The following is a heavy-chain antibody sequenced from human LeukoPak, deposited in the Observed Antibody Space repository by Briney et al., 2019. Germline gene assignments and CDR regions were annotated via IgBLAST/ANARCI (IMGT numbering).Heavy chain of an antibody. D-gene: IGHD3-22*01. CDR2: IYQSGDT. CDR1: GGSIRTHY. CDR3: ARDADGYLDY. V-gene: IGHV4-59*11. J-gene: IGHJ4*02. Sequence: SETLSLTCTVSGGSIRTHYWGWIRQPPGKGLEWIAYIYQSGDTNYNPSLKSRVTMSVDTSKNQFSLKLSSVTAADTAVYYCARDADGYLDYWGQGTLVTVSS.